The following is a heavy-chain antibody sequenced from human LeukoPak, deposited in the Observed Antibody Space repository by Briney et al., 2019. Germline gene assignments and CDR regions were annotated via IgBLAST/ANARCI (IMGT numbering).Heavy chain of an antibody. V-gene: IGHV3-15*01. CDR2: IKSKTDGGTT. CDR3: TTVLYGVVATNNLVNY. CDR1: GFTFKNAW. Sequence: GGSLRLPCVASGFTFKNAWMDWVRQAPGKGLEWVGRIKSKTDGGTTDYAAPVKGRFTISRDDSKNTLYLQMNSLKTEDTAVYYCTTVLYGVVATNNLVNYLGRGTLFTVSS. J-gene: IGHJ4*02. D-gene: IGHD5-12*01.